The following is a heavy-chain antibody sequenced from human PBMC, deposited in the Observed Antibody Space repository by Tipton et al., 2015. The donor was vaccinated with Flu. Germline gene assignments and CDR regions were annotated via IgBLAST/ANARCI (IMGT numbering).Heavy chain of an antibody. V-gene: IGHV3-49*04. Sequence: QLVQSGGGLVQPGRSLRLSCTASGFTFGDYAMSWVRQAPGKGLEWVGFIRSKAYGGTTEYAASVKGRFTISRDDSKSIAYLQMNSLKTEDTAVYYCTSVYVVVPAAIFDYWGQGTLVTVSS. J-gene: IGHJ4*02. CDR1: GFTFGDYA. CDR3: TSVYVVVPAAIFDY. CDR2: IRSKAYGGTT. D-gene: IGHD2-2*02.